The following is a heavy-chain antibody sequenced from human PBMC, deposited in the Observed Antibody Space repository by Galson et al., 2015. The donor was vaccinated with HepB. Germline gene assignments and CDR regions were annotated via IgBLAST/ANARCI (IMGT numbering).Heavy chain of an antibody. Sequence: SLRLSCAASGFTFGSYGMHWVRQAPGKGLEWVAVISYDGSNKYYADSVKGRFTISRDNSKNTLYLQMNSLRAEDTAVYYCAKDRGCSSTSCYLGAFDIWGQGTMVTVSS. CDR3: AKDRGCSSTSCYLGAFDI. CDR2: ISYDGSNK. CDR1: GFTFGSYG. J-gene: IGHJ3*02. D-gene: IGHD2-2*01. V-gene: IGHV3-30*18.